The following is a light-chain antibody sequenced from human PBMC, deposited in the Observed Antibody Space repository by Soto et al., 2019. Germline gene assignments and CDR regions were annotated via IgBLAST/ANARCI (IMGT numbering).Light chain of an antibody. Sequence: EIVMTQSPATLSVSPGETATRSCRASQSVAGNLAWYQQKPGQPPRLLIYGVSTRATGVPARFSGSGSETDFSLTIRSLQIEDFALYYCQQSNNWPPLTFGGGTKVEIK. CDR3: QQSNNWPPLT. J-gene: IGKJ4*01. CDR2: GVS. V-gene: IGKV3-15*01. CDR1: QSVAGN.